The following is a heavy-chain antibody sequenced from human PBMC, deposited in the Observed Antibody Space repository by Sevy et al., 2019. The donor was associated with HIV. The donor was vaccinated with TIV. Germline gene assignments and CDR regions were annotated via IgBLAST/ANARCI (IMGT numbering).Heavy chain of an antibody. CDR1: GFTLSSFW. V-gene: IGHV3-7*03. Sequence: GGSLRLSCAASGFTLSSFWMTWVRQAPGKGLEWVANIKEDGSDKNYLDSVKGRFTISRDNAMNSLYLQMNSLRAEDTAVYYCARDKNHYDRSFYYDAFDIWGQGTMVTVSS. J-gene: IGHJ3*02. CDR3: ARDKNHYDRSFYYDAFDI. D-gene: IGHD3-22*01. CDR2: IKEDGSDK.